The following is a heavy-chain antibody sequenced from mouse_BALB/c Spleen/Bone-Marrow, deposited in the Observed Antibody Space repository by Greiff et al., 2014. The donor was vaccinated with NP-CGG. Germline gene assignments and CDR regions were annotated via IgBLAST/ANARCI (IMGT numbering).Heavy chain of an antibody. CDR3: ARGGYRDY. Sequence: VQLQQSGPELVKPGASVKMSCKASGYTFTDYYMDWVKQSHGESFEWIGRVNPYNGGTSYNQKFKGKATLTVDKSSTTAYMELNSLTSEDSAVYYCARGGYRDYWGQGTTLTVS. D-gene: IGHD2-2*01. CDR1: GYTFTDYY. V-gene: IGHV1-19*01. CDR2: VNPYNGGT. J-gene: IGHJ2*01.